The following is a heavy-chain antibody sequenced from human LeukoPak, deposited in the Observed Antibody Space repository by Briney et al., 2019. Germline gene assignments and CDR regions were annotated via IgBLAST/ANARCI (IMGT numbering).Heavy chain of an antibody. CDR1: GGSISSGSYY. CDR2: IYTSGST. CDR3: ARQNPRSGYYDY. J-gene: IGHJ4*02. V-gene: IGHV4-61*02. D-gene: IGHD3-22*01. Sequence: PSGTLSPTCTVSGGSISSGSYYWSWIRQPAGKGLEWIGRIYTSGSTNYNPSLKSRVTISVDTSKNQFSLKLSSVTAADTAVYYCARQNPRSGYYDYWGQGTLVTVSS.